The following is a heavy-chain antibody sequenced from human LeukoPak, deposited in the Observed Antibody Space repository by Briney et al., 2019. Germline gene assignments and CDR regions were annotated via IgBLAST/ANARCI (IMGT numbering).Heavy chain of an antibody. Sequence: PGRSLRLSCAASGFTFSSYGMHWVRQAPGKGLEWVAVISYDGSNKYYADSVKGRFTISRDNSKNTLYLQMNSLRAEDTAVYYCAKDSRLSSGWYSGDFDYWGQGTLVTVSS. CDR3: AKDSRLSSGWYSGDFDY. CDR1: GFTFSSYG. CDR2: ISYDGSNK. D-gene: IGHD6-19*01. V-gene: IGHV3-30*18. J-gene: IGHJ4*02.